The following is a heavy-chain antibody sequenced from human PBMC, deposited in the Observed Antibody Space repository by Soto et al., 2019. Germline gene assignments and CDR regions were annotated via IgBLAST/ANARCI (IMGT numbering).Heavy chain of an antibody. CDR3: ARTRLPPGVPSRPISYYFKDV. J-gene: IGHJ6*03. Sequence: QVQLQESGPGLVKPSETLSLTCTVSGGSISSHYWSWIRQPPGKGLEWIGYIYFSGSTDYNPSLRSRFTNSIDTARTQFSLRLSSVTAADTAVYYCARTRLPPGVPSRPISYYFKDVWGKWTTVTVSS. CDR1: GGSISSHY. V-gene: IGHV4-59*11. CDR2: IYFSGST. D-gene: IGHD4-17*01.